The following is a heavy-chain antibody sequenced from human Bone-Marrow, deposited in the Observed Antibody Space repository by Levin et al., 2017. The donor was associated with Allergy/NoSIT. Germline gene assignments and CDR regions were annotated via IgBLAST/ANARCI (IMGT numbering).Heavy chain of an antibody. Sequence: GESLKISCAGSGFTFSDYSINWVRQAPGKGLEWVSSISASGKYISYADSVKGRFTISRDNAKNSVYLQMNSLRGADTAVFYCATEGRDCPGDGSCYSAWYFDLWGRGTLVTVSS. CDR2: ISASGKYI. CDR3: ATEGRDCPGDGSCYSAWYFDL. J-gene: IGHJ2*01. D-gene: IGHD2-15*01. V-gene: IGHV3-21*01. CDR1: GFTFSDYS.